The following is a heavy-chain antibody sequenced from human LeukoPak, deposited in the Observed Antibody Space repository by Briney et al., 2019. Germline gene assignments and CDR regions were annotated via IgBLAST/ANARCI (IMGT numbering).Heavy chain of an antibody. V-gene: IGHV4-34*01. CDR3: ARAGTVTTSYYYYYYMDV. CDR1: GGSFSGYY. D-gene: IGHD4-17*01. CDR2: INHSEST. Sequence: SETLSLTCAVYGGSFSGYYWSWIRQPPGKGLEWIGEINHSESTNYNPSLKSRVTVSIDTSKNQFSLKLSSVTAADTAVYYCARAGTVTTSYYYYYYMDVWGKGTTVTISS. J-gene: IGHJ6*03.